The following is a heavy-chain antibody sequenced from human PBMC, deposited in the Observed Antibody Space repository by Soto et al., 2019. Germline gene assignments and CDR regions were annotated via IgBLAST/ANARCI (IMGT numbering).Heavy chain of an antibody. CDR2: IWRDGSEK. CDR3: ARALFPDEDIYAMDV. V-gene: IGHV3-33*01. D-gene: IGHD2-15*01. Sequence: GGSLRLSCAASGFCFSDRAMHWVRQAPGKGREWLAIIWRDGSEKFYAGSVKGRFTISRDTSKNTVYLQMNSLSAEDTALYYCARALFPDEDIYAMDVWGQGTAVTVSS. CDR1: GFCFSDRA. J-gene: IGHJ6*02.